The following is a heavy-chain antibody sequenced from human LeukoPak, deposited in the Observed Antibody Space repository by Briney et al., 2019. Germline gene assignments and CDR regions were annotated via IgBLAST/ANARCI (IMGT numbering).Heavy chain of an antibody. CDR2: INSAGNTT. CDR3: GRGMRGSSAFEY. V-gene: IGHV3-74*01. D-gene: IGHD3-16*01. Sequence: GGSVRLSCAASGLTFTRYWMHWVRQAPGKGLVWVSRINSAGNTTDYAESVKGRFSISRDNSKNTLSLQMNNLRVEDTAVLYYGRGMRGSSAFEYCGQGTTLTVSS. CDR1: GLTFTRYW. J-gene: IGHJ4*02.